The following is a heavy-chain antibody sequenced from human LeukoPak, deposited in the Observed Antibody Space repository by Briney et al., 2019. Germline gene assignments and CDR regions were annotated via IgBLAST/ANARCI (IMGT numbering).Heavy chain of an antibody. V-gene: IGHV4-4*07. CDR2: IYTSGST. Sequence: PSETLSLTCTASGGSISSYYWSWIRQPAGKGLAWIGRIYTSGSTNYNPSLKSRVTMSVDTSKNQFSLKLSSVTAADTAVYYCARSRVSMVRGISAFDIWGQGTMVTVSS. CDR1: GGSISSYY. CDR3: ARSRVSMVRGISAFDI. D-gene: IGHD3-10*01. J-gene: IGHJ3*02.